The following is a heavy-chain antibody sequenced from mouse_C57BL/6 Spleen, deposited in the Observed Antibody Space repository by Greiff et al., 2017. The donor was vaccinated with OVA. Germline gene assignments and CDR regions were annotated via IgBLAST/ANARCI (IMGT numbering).Heavy chain of an antibody. CDR1: GFTFSDYG. D-gene: IGHD1-1*01. CDR3: ARGYYGSSYDWYFDV. CDR2: ISSGSSTI. V-gene: IGHV5-17*01. Sequence: EVKVVESGGGLVKPGGSLKLSCAASGFTFSDYGMHWVRQAPEKGLEWVAYISSGSSTIYYADTVKGRFTISRDNAKNTLFLQMTSLRSEDTAMYYCARGYYGSSYDWYFDVWGTGTTVTVSS. J-gene: IGHJ1*03.